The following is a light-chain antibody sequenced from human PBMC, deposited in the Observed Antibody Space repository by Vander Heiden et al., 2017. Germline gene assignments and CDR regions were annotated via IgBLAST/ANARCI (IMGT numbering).Light chain of an antibody. V-gene: IGLV3-1*01. J-gene: IGLJ2*01. CDR2: QDS. CDR3: QAWDSSTVV. CDR1: KLGDKY. Sequence: SYELTQPPSVSVSPGQTASITCSGDKLGDKYACWYQQKPGQSPVLVIYQDSKRPSGIPERVSGSNSGNKATLTISGTQAMDEADEYCQAWDSSTVVFGGGTEL.